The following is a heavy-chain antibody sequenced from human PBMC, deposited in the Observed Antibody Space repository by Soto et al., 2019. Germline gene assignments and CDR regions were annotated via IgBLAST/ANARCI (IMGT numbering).Heavy chain of an antibody. J-gene: IGHJ4*02. CDR3: AGAAGYSSGWYKY. CDR2: ISPSSGYI. V-gene: IGHV3-21*01. CDR1: GFTFIDYT. D-gene: IGHD6-19*01. Sequence: EVQLVESGGGLVKPGGSLRLSCAASGFTFIDYTMNWVRQAPGKGLEWVSSISPSSGYIYYADSVKGRFTISRANANHSLYLQMNSRTAADTAVYYCAGAAGYSSGWYKYWGQGTVVTVSS.